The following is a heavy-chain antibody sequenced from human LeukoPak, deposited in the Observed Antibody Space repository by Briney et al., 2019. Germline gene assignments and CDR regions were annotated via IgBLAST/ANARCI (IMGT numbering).Heavy chain of an antibody. CDR3: ASPGIAAAGLDAFDI. V-gene: IGHV1-8*03. CDR2: MNPNSGNT. CDR1: GYTFTSYD. J-gene: IGHJ3*02. D-gene: IGHD6-13*01. Sequence: ASVKVSCKASGYTFTSYDINWVRQATGQGLEWMGWMNPNSGNTGYAQKFQGRVTITRNTSISTAYMELSSLRSEDTAVYYCASPGIAAAGLDAFDIWGQGTMVTVSS.